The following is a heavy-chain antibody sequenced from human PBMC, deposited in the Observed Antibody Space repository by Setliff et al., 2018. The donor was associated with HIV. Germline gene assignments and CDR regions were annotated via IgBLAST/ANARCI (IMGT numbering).Heavy chain of an antibody. CDR3: ARVGYSNFYYYYYMDV. Sequence: PGGSLRLSCAASGFTVSSNYMSWVRQAPGKGLEWVSVIYSGGSTYYADSVKGRFTISRDSSKNTLYLQMNSLRAEDTAVYYCARVGYSNFYYYYYMDVWGKGTTVTVSS. J-gene: IGHJ6*03. CDR1: GFTVSSNY. CDR2: IYSGGST. V-gene: IGHV3-53*01. D-gene: IGHD6-13*01.